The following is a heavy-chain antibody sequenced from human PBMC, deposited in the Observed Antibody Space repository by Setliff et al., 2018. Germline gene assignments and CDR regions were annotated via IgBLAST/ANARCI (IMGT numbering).Heavy chain of an antibody. J-gene: IGHJ6*04. D-gene: IGHD3-22*01. CDR2: IYFGGNT. CDR1: GDSVSATSFY. Sequence: PSETLSLTCIVSGDSVSATSFYWAWVRQPPGKGLEWVGNIYFGGNTHFNPSFKSRVTMSIDTSNSQFSLKLSSVTAADTAKYYCARLKYYNSGTYWGNWDYYSGMDVWGKGTTVTVSS. V-gene: IGHV4-39*07. CDR3: ARLKYYNSGTYWGNWDYYSGMDV.